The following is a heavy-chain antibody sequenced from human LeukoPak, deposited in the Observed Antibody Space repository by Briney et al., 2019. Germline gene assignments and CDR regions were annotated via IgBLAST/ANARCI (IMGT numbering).Heavy chain of an antibody. CDR3: AKGVGSSSWYKFDC. J-gene: IGHJ4*02. CDR1: GFTFSSYA. V-gene: IGHV3-23*01. Sequence: GGSLRLSRAASGFTFSSYALSWVRQAPGKGLEWVSAISGSGGSTYYADSVKGRFTISRDNSENTLYLQMNSLRAEDTAVYYCAKGVGSSSWYKFDCWGQGTLVTVSS. D-gene: IGHD6-13*01. CDR2: ISGSGGST.